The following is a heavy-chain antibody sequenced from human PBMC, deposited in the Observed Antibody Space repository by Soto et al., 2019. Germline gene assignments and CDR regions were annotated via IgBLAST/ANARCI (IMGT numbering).Heavy chain of an antibody. J-gene: IGHJ5*02. CDR3: ARRDGDGVVIIGGRFDP. Sequence: GESLKISCKGSGYSFTSYWIGWVRRMPGKGLEWMGIIYPGDSDTRYSPSFQGQVTISADKSISTAYLQWSSLKASDTAMYYCARRDGDGVVIIGGRFDPWGQGTLVTVSS. CDR2: IYPGDSDT. D-gene: IGHD3-3*01. V-gene: IGHV5-51*01. CDR1: GYSFTSYW.